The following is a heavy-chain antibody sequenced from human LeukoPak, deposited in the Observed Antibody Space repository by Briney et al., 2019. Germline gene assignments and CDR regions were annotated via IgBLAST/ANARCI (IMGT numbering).Heavy chain of an antibody. Sequence: GASVKVSCKASGYTFISYYIHWVRQAPGQGLEWMGLINPSGGSTSYAQKFQGGVTITRHTSTSTVYMQLSSLRCEDTAVYYCAGNSSGWYTNWFDRWGQGTLVTVS. CDR1: GYTFISYY. CDR2: INPSGGST. CDR3: AGNSSGWYTNWFDR. J-gene: IGHJ5*02. V-gene: IGHV1-46*01. D-gene: IGHD6-19*01.